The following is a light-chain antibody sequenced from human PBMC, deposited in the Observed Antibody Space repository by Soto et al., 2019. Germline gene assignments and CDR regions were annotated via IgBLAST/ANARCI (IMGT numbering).Light chain of an antibody. CDR3: QQYNSYPLFT. CDR1: QGISSW. Sequence: DIQMTQSPSSLSASVGDRVTITCRASQGISSWLVWYQQKPEKAPKSLIYAASSLQSGVPSRFGGSGSGTDFTLTISSLQPEDFATYYCQQYNSYPLFTFGPGTKVDIK. V-gene: IGKV1D-16*01. CDR2: AAS. J-gene: IGKJ3*01.